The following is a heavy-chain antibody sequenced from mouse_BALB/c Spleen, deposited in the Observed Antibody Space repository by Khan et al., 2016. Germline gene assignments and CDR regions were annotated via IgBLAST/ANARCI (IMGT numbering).Heavy chain of an antibody. Sequence: EVQLQESGPGLVKPSQSLSLTCTVTGYSITSDYAWNWIRQFPGNKLEWMGYIRYSGSTNYNPSLKSRIFITRDTSKNQFFLKLYSVTTEDTATYYCTGSPTATRYFDVWGAGTTVTVSS. V-gene: IGHV3-2*02. CDR3: TGSPTATRYFDV. J-gene: IGHJ1*01. D-gene: IGHD1-2*01. CDR2: IRYSGST. CDR1: GYSITSDYA.